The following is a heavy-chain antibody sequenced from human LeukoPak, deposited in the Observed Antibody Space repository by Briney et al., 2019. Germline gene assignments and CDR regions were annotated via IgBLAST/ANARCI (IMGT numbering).Heavy chain of an antibody. Sequence: KTSETVSLTCTVSGGSISSSSYYWGWIRQPPGKGLEWIGSVYYTGASYYNPSLKSRVTISIDTSKKHFSLKLTSVTAADTAVYYCASNLRFLEWLPDSWGQGTLVTVSS. CDR3: ASNLRFLEWLPDS. V-gene: IGHV4-39*07. CDR1: GGSISSSSYY. J-gene: IGHJ4*02. CDR2: VYYTGAS. D-gene: IGHD3-3*01.